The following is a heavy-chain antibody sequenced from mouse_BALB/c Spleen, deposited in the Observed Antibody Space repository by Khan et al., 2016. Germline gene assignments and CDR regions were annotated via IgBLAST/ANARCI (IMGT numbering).Heavy chain of an antibody. CDR3: ARLTPYATDD. CDR2: ISSGSSTI. J-gene: IGHJ4*01. CDR1: GFTFSSFG. V-gene: IGHV5-17*02. D-gene: IGHD4-1*01. Sequence: EVELVESGGGLVQPGGSRKLSCAASGFTFSSFGMHWVRQAPEKGLEWVAYISSGSSTIYYADTVKGRFTISRDKPKNTLFLQMTSLMSEDTAIYYCARLTPYATDDWGQGTSVTVSS.